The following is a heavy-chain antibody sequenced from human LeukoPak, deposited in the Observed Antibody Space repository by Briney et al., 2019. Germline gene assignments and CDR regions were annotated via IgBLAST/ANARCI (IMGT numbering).Heavy chain of an antibody. CDR1: GGSISSYY. V-gene: IGHV4-59*08. CDR3: ARHGTPPSSMDV. Sequence: SETLSLTCTVSGGSISSYYWSWIRQPPGKGPEWIGYIYYSGSTNYNPSLKSRVTISVDTSKNQFSLKLSSVAAADTAVYYCARHGTPPSSMDVWGQGTTVTVSS. J-gene: IGHJ6*02. CDR2: IYYSGST. D-gene: IGHD1-1*01.